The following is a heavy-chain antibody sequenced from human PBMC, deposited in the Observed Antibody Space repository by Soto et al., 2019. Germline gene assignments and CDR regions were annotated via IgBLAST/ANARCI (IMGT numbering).Heavy chain of an antibody. D-gene: IGHD3-22*01. CDR3: ARGSSGYYQYWYVDL. J-gene: IGHJ2*01. CDR2: IWYDGSNK. CDR1: GFTFSSYG. Sequence: QVQLVESGGGVVQPGRSLRLSCAASGFTFSSYGMYWVRQAPGKGLEWVAVIWYDGSNKYYADSVKGRFTISRDNSKNTLYLQMNSLRAEDTAVYYCARGSSGYYQYWYVDLWGRGTLVTVSS. V-gene: IGHV3-33*01.